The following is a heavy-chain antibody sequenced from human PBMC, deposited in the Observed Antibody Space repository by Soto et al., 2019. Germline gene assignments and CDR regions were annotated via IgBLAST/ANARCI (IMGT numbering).Heavy chain of an antibody. D-gene: IGHD2-2*01. CDR3: ASACSSTSCHYYYYGMDV. J-gene: IGHJ6*02. Sequence: ASVKVSCKASGGTFSSYAISWVRQAPGRGLEWMGGIIPIFGTANYAQKFQGRVTITADESTSTAYMELSSLRSEDTAVYYCASACSSTSCHYYYYGMDVWGQGTTVTVSS. CDR2: IIPIFGTA. CDR1: GGTFSSYA. V-gene: IGHV1-69*13.